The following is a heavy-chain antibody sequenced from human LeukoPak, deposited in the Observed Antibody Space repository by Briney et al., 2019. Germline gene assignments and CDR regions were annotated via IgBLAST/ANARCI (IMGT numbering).Heavy chain of an antibody. CDR2: IYYSGST. J-gene: IGHJ6*03. D-gene: IGHD2-2*01. Sequence: PSETLSLTCTVSGGSISSYYWSWIRQPPGKGLEWIGYIYYSGSTNYNPSLKSRVTISVDTSKNQFSLQLSSVTAADTAVYYCARVFIVVVPAAPLYYMDVWGKGTTVAVSS. V-gene: IGHV4-59*01. CDR3: ARVFIVVVPAAPLYYMDV. CDR1: GGSISSYY.